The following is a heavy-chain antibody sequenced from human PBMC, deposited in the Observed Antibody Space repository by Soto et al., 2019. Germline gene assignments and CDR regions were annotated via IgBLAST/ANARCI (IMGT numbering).Heavy chain of an antibody. D-gene: IGHD5-12*01. Sequence: GGSLRLSCAASGFTFSDYYMSWIRQAPGKGLEWVSYISSSSSYTNYADSVKGRFTISRDNAKNTLYLQMNSLRAEDTAVYYCSRAPPPTIGFPSGSPPYRGQAVLVTDSS. CDR2: ISSSSSYT. J-gene: IGHJ4*02. V-gene: IGHV3-11*06. CDR1: GFTFSDYY. CDR3: SRAPPPTIGFPSGSPPY.